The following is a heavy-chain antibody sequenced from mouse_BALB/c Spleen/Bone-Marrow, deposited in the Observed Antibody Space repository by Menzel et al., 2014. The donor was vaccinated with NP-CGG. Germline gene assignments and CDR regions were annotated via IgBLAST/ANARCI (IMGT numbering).Heavy chain of an antibody. Sequence: EVMLVEPGGGLVQPGGSRKLSCAASGFTFSSFGMHWVRQAPEKGLEWVAYISSGSSTIYYADTVKGRFTISRDNPKNTLFLQMTSLRSEDTAMYYCARWRYGYAMDYWGQGTSVTVSS. CDR3: ARWRYGYAMDY. J-gene: IGHJ4*01. CDR1: GFTFSSFG. CDR2: ISSGSSTI. V-gene: IGHV5-17*02. D-gene: IGHD2-14*01.